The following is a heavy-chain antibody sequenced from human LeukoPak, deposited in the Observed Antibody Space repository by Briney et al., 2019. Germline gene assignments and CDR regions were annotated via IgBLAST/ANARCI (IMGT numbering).Heavy chain of an antibody. CDR2: MNPNSGNT. Sequence: VNVSCKASGYTFTPYDINGVRQAAGRGREGVGWMNPNSGNTGYAQKFQDRVTMNRNTSISTAYMELSSLRSEDTAVYYCAGGAPPLLLYYFDYWGQGALVTVSS. V-gene: IGHV1-8*02. CDR1: GYTFTPYD. D-gene: IGHD2-15*01. CDR3: AGGAPPLLLYYFDY. J-gene: IGHJ4*02.